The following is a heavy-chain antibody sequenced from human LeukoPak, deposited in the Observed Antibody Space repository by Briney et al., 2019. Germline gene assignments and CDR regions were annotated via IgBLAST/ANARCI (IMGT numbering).Heavy chain of an antibody. CDR1: GFSFSSYA. Sequence: PGGPLRLSCAASGFSFSSYAMHWARQAPGKGLEWVAVISFDGSNKFYADSVKGRLTISRDNSEDTLHLQMNSLRAEDPAVYFCAREVAVSGTENGAFNVWGPGTTVTVSS. V-gene: IGHV3-30-3*01. J-gene: IGHJ6*02. CDR3: AREVAVSGTENGAFNV. CDR2: ISFDGSNK. D-gene: IGHD6-19*01.